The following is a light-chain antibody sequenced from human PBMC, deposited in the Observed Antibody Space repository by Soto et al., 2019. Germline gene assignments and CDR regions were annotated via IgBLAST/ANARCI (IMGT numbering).Light chain of an antibody. CDR2: DAS. CDR3: HQYAWSPLT. Sequence: IVLTQSPGTLSLSPGERATLSCRASQSVPRSYLAWYQQRPGQAPRLLIYDASSRATGIPGRFSGSESGKDFTLTISRLEPGDFAVYYCHQYAWSPLTFGQGPRLEIK. CDR1: QSVPRSY. J-gene: IGKJ5*01. V-gene: IGKV3-20*01.